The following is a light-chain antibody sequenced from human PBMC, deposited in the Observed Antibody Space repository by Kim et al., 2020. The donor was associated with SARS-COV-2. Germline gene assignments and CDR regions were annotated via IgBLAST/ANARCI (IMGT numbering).Light chain of an antibody. CDR2: ETS. CDR1: TGAVTSGHY. V-gene: IGLV7-46*01. J-gene: IGLJ3*02. Sequence: QAVVTQEPSLTVSPGGTVTLTCGSSTGAVTSGHYPYWFQQKPGQAPRTLIYETSNKHSWTPARFSGSLLGGKAALTLSGAQPEDEAEYYCLLSYTTGRVFGGGTRLTVL. CDR3: LLSYTTGRV.